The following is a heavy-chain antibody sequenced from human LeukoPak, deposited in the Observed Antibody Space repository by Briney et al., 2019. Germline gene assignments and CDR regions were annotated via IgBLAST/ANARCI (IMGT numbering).Heavy chain of an antibody. D-gene: IGHD5-24*01. Sequence: ASVKVSCKASGYTFTSYYMHWVRQATGQGLEWMGWMNPNSGNTGYAQKFQGRVTMTRNTSISTAYMELSSLRSEDTAVYYCARGRRVSRDGYNPFDYWGQGTLVTVSS. CDR1: GYTFTSYY. J-gene: IGHJ4*02. CDR2: MNPNSGNT. CDR3: ARGRRVSRDGYNPFDY. V-gene: IGHV1-8*02.